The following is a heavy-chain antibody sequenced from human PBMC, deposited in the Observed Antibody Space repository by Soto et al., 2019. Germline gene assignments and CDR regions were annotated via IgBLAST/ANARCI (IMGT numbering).Heavy chain of an antibody. CDR1: GYTFTSYD. CDR3: ARSEVVAGNPFDY. D-gene: IGHD6-19*01. V-gene: IGHV1-8*01. CDR2: MNPNSGNT. Sequence: GASVKVSCKASGYTFTSYDINWVRQAPGQGLEWMGWMNPNSGNTGYAQKFQCRVTMTRNTSISTAYMELSSLRSEDTAVHYCARSEVVAGNPFDYRGQGTLVTVSS. J-gene: IGHJ4*02.